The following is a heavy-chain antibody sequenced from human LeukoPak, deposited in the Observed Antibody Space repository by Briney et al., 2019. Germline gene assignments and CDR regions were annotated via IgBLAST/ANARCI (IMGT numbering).Heavy chain of an antibody. V-gene: IGHV1-18*01. CDR1: GYTFTSYG. CDR3: ARVLRGAYYDILTGRADY. J-gene: IGHJ4*02. Sequence: ASVKVSCKASGYTFTSYGISWVRQAPGQGLEWRGWISAYNGNTNYEQKLQGRVTMTTDTSTSTAYMELRSLRSDDTAVYYCARVLRGAYYDILTGRADYWGQGTLVTVSS. D-gene: IGHD3-9*01. CDR2: ISAYNGNT.